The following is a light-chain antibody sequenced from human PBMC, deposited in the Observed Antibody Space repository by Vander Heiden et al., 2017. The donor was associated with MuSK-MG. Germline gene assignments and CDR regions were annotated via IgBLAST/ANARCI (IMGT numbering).Light chain of an antibody. V-gene: IGKV1-5*03. CDR3: QQYKTYFSN. CDR2: NAS. J-gene: IGKJ2*01. CDR1: QNIVTY. Sequence: DIQLTQSPSTLSASVGDRVTITCRASQNIVTYLTWYQQSPGKAPNLLMYNASILDSGVPSRFSGSGSGTEFTLTISSLQPEDSATYYCQQYKTYFSNFGQGTKLEIK.